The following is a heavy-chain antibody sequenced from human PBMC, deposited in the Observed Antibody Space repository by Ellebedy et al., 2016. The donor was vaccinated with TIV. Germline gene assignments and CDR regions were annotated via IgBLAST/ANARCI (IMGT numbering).Heavy chain of an antibody. D-gene: IGHD5-24*01. CDR2: MSYVGNNR. V-gene: IGHV3-30-3*01. CDR1: GFTFSNYT. J-gene: IGHJ3*02. CDR3: ARMGRRDGYNWMYNGLDI. Sequence: GGSLRLSXEASGFTFSNYTMHWVRQAPGKGLEWVAVMSYVGNNRYYADSVQGRFTISRDNSKNTLYLQMNSLSAGDTAVYFCARMGRRDGYNWMYNGLDIWGQGTMVSVSS.